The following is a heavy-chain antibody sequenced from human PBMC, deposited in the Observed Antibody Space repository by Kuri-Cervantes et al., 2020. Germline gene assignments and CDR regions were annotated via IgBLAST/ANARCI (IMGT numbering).Heavy chain of an antibody. Sequence: GESLKISCAASGFTFSSYSMNWVRQAPGKGLEWVAVISYDGSNKYYADSVKGRFTISRDNSKNTLYLQMNSLRAEDTAVYYCASSFRAPTPNDYWGQGTLVTVSS. CDR1: GFTFSSYS. J-gene: IGHJ4*02. CDR3: ASSFRAPTPNDY. CDR2: ISYDGSNK. D-gene: IGHD3-16*01. V-gene: IGHV3-30*03.